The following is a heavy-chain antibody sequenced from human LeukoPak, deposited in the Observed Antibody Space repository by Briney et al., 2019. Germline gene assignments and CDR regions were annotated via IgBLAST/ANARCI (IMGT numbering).Heavy chain of an antibody. D-gene: IGHD1-1*01. CDR3: ARDLAGTTDY. J-gene: IGHJ4*02. V-gene: IGHV3-53*01. CDR1: GFSVSGNY. CDR2: IYSGGST. Sequence: GGFLRLSCAASGFSVSGNYMSWVRQAPGKGLEWVSLIYSGGSTYYADSVKGRFTISRDNSKNTVYPQMNSLTAEDTAVYYCARDLAGTTDYWGQGTLVTVSS.